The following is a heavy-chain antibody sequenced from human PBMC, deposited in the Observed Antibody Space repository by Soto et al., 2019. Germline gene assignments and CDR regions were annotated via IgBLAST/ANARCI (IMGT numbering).Heavy chain of an antibody. V-gene: IGHV1-69*01. D-gene: IGHD3-3*01. CDR3: ARGERITIFGVVIIGGMDV. CDR2: IIPIFGTA. J-gene: IGHJ6*02. CDR1: GGTFSSYA. Sequence: QVQLVQSGAEVKKPGASVKVSCKASGGTFSSYAISWVRQAPGQGLEWMGGIIPIFGTANYAQKFQGRVTITADESTSTAYMELSSLGSEDTAVYYCARGERITIFGVVIIGGMDVWGQGTTVTVSS.